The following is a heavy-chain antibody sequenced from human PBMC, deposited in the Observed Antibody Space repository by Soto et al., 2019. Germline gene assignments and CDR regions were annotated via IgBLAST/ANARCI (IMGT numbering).Heavy chain of an antibody. Sequence: PSETLSLTCTVSGGSITSYYWSWIRQPPGKGLEWIGYMSFSGSPNYNPSIKSRVTISGDTSKNQFSLNLRSVTAADTAVYYCASQCTYYYDSSGYYYGTYYFDYWGQGTLVTVSS. J-gene: IGHJ4*02. D-gene: IGHD3-22*01. V-gene: IGHV4-59*01. CDR3: ASQCTYYYDSSGYYYGTYYFDY. CDR1: GGSITSYY. CDR2: MSFSGSP.